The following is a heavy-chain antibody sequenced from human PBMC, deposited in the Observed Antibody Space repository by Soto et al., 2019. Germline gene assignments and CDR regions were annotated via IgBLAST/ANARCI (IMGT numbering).Heavy chain of an antibody. CDR2: IKQDGSEK. D-gene: IGHD1-1*01. Sequence: PGGSLRLSCAASGFTFSSYWMSWVRQAPGKGLEWVANIKQDGSEKYYVDSVKGRFTISRDNAKNSLYLQMNSLRAEDTAVYYCAREQSSLLDQLAFWFDPWGQGTLVTAPQ. CDR3: AREQSSLLDQLAFWFDP. J-gene: IGHJ5*02. V-gene: IGHV3-7*03. CDR1: GFTFSSYW.